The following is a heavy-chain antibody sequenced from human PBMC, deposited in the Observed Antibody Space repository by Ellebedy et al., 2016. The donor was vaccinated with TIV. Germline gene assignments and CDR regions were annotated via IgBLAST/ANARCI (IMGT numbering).Heavy chain of an antibody. J-gene: IGHJ4*02. V-gene: IGHV1-46*01. D-gene: IGHD1-26*01. Sequence: AASVKVSCKASGYTFTSYYMHWVRQAPGQGLEWMGIINLSGGGTGYAQKFQGRVTMTRDTSASTVYMELSSLRSEDTAVYYCAREGGVYYFDYWGQGTLVTVSS. CDR2: INLSGGGT. CDR1: GYTFTSYY. CDR3: AREGGVYYFDY.